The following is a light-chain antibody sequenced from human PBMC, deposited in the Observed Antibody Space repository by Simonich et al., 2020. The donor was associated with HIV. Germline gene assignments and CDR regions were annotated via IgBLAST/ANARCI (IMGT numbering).Light chain of an antibody. Sequence: SALTQPLSASGSPGQSVTISCTETGSDVGGYNYVSWYQQHPGKAPKIMIYEVSKRPTGVPDRFSGSKSGNRASLTVSGLQAEDEADYYCSSYAGSNNLVFGGGTKLTVL. CDR3: SSYAGSNNLV. CDR1: GSDVGGYNY. CDR2: EVS. V-gene: IGLV2-8*01. J-gene: IGLJ3*02.